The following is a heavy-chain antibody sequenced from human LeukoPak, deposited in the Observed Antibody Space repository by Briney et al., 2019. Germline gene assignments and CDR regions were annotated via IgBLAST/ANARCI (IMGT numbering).Heavy chain of an antibody. D-gene: IGHD3-22*01. CDR2: IYYSGST. CDR1: GGSISSGGYS. J-gene: IGHJ4*02. V-gene: IGHV4-30-4*07. Sequence: SETLSLTCAVSGGSISSGGYSWSWIRQPPGKGLEWIGYIYYSGSTYYNPSLKSRVTISVDTSKNQFSLKLSSVTAADTAVYYCARVMLYYYDSSGYYAQMYFDYWGQGTLVTVSS. CDR3: ARVMLYYYDSSGYYAQMYFDY.